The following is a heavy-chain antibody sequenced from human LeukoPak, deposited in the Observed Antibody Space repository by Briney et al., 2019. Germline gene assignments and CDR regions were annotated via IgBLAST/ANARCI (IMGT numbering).Heavy chain of an antibody. CDR1: GFTFSSYG. CDR2: ISYDGSNK. D-gene: IGHD2-15*01. J-gene: IGHJ4*02. CDR3: ARAPVTSCRGAFCYPFDY. V-gene: IGHV3-30*03. Sequence: GRSLRLSCAASGFTFSSYGMHWVRQAPGKGLEWVAVISYDGSNKYYADSVKGRFTISRDNSKNTLYLQTNRLRVEDAAVYYCARAPVTSCRGAFCYPFDYWGQGTLVTVSS.